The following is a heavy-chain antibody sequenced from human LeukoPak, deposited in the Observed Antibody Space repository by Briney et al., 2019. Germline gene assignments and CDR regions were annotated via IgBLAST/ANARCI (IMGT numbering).Heavy chain of an antibody. CDR1: GFIVCSNY. Sequence: GGSLRLSCAASGFIVCSNYMSWVRQAPGKGLEWVSVIYSGGITFYADSVKGRFTISRDNSKNTLYLQMNSLGAEDTAVYYCARANTAAAVLYYFDYWGQGTLVTVSS. CDR2: IYSGGIT. J-gene: IGHJ4*02. D-gene: IGHD6-13*01. V-gene: IGHV3-53*01. CDR3: ARANTAAAVLYYFDY.